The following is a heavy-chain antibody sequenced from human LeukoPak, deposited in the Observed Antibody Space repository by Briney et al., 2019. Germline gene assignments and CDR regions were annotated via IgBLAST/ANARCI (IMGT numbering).Heavy chain of an antibody. D-gene: IGHD6-13*01. CDR1: GFTFGEYA. V-gene: IGHV3-49*03. CDR3: SRGTWYGGAFDH. CDR2: IKSKINGGTT. J-gene: IGHJ4*02. Sequence: GGSLRLSCTASGFTFGEYALSWFRQAPGKGLHWVGFIKSKINGGTTQYAASVKGRFTISSDDSKGLAYLQMNSLKTEDTAVYYCSRGTWYGGAFDHWGQGTLVTVSS.